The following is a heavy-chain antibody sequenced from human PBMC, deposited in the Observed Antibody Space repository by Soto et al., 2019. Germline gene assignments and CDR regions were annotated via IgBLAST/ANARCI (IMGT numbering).Heavy chain of an antibody. Sequence: QVQLQESGPGLVKPSGTLSLTCAVSGGSISSSNWWSWVRQPPGKGLEWIGEIYHSGSTNYNPSLKRRVTISVAKSKNQCSLKLSSVTAADTAVYYCASVRGGYYYAMDVWGQGTTVTVSS. CDR3: ASVRGGYYYAMDV. CDR1: GGSISSSNW. V-gene: IGHV4-4*02. CDR2: IYHSGST. J-gene: IGHJ6*02. D-gene: IGHD3-10*02.